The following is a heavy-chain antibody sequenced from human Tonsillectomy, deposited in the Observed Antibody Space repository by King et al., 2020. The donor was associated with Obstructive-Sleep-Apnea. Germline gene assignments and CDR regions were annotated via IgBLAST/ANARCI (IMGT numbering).Heavy chain of an antibody. CDR3: ARGLGWSGYFAKGNWFDP. CDR2: ISYDGSNK. J-gene: IGHJ5*02. D-gene: IGHD3-3*01. V-gene: IGHV3-30*04. CDR1: GFTFSSYA. Sequence: VQLVESGGGVVQPGRSLRLSCAASGFTFSSYAMHWVRQAPGKGLEWVAVISYDGSNKYYADSVKGRFTISRDNSRNTLYLQMNSLRAEDTAVYYCARGLGWSGYFAKGNWFDPWGQGTLVTVSS.